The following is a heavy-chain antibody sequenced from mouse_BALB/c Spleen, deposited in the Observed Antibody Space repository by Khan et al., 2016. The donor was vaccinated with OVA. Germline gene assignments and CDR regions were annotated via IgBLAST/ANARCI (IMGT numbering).Heavy chain of an antibody. V-gene: IGHV1-63*02. D-gene: IGHD3-1*01. CDR3: ARRGAGRATWDYIDY. CDR2: TYPGGGYP. CDR1: GYTFTNYW. J-gene: IGHJ2*02. Sequence: QVQLQQSGAELVRPGTSVKMSCKAAGYTFTNYWIGWVKQRPGHGLEWIGDTYPGGGYPNYNEKFKGKATLTADTSSSTAYMQLSGLTSEDSDIYDCARRGAGRATWDYIDYGGQGTSLTVSS.